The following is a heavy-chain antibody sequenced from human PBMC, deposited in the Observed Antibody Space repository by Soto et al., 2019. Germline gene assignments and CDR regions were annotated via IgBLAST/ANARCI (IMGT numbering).Heavy chain of an antibody. V-gene: IGHV5-51*01. J-gene: IGHJ4*02. Sequence: PGESPKISCKGSGYNFAGYWIAWVRQMPGKGLELMGIIYPSDSDTRYRPSFQGQVTISADKSISSAYLQWSSLRASDTAMYYCARGGVSTRTFDYWGQGTPVTVSS. CDR2: IYPSDSDT. CDR3: ARGGVSTRTFDY. CDR1: GYNFAGYW. D-gene: IGHD3-3*01.